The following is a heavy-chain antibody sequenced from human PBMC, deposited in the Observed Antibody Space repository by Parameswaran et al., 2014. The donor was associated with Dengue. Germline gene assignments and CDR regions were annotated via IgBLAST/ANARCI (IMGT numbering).Heavy chain of an antibody. V-gene: IGHV3-7*01. CDR3: ARDLYYFDY. CDR2: IKQDGSEK. J-gene: IGHJ4*02. Sequence: WIRQPPGKGLEWVANIKQDGSEKYYVDSVKGRFTISRDNAKNSLYLQMNSLRAEDTAVYYCARDLYYFDYWGQGTLVTVSS.